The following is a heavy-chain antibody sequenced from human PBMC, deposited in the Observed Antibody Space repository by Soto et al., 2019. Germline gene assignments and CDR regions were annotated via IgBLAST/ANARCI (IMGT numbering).Heavy chain of an antibody. Sequence: SQTLSLTCVISGNSVSSNGACWNWIRQSPSRGLQWLGRIYYRSKWFHDYAASVESRMAINPDTSRNQFSLQLNYVTPEDTAVYYCARVHCSAGTCLDGLDFWGQGTTVTVSS. D-gene: IGHD2-15*01. J-gene: IGHJ6*02. CDR3: ARVHCSAGTCLDGLDF. CDR2: IYYRSKWFH. CDR1: GNSVSSNGAC. V-gene: IGHV6-1*01.